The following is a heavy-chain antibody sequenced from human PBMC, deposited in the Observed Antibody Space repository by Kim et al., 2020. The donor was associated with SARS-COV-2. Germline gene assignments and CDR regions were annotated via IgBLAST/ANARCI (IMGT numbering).Heavy chain of an antibody. D-gene: IGHD3-22*01. CDR2: IYYSGST. Sequence: SETLSLTCTVSGGSISSYYWSWIRQPPGKGLEWIGYIYYSGSTNYNPPLKSRVTISVDTSKNQFSLKLSSVTAADTAVYYCARQDSSGYYPFDYWGQGTLVTVSS. J-gene: IGHJ4*02. V-gene: IGHV4-59*13. CDR3: ARQDSSGYYPFDY. CDR1: GGSISSYY.